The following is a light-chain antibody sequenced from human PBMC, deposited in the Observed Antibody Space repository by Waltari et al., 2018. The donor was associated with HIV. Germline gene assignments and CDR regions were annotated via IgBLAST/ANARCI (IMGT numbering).Light chain of an antibody. J-gene: IGLJ2*01. CDR3: YSTDSSGNHRV. V-gene: IGLV3-10*01. Sequence: SYELTQPPSVSVSPGQTARINCSGDELPKKNPYWYQQKTGQAPVLVIYEDSKRPSGIPERFSGSSSGTMATLTISGAQVEDEADYYCYSTDSSGNHRVFGGGTKLTVL. CDR2: EDS. CDR1: ELPKKN.